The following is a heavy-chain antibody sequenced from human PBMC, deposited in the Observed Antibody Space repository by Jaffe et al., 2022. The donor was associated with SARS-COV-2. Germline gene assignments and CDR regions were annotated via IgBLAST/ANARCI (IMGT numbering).Heavy chain of an antibody. CDR2: IYPIDSDT. CDR1: GYSFSSYW. D-gene: IGHD3-22*01. J-gene: IGHJ4*02. Sequence: EVQLVQSGAEVKKPGESLKISCKGSGYSFSSYWIAWVRQMPGKGLEWMGIIYPIDSDTRYSPSFQGQVTISADKSISTAYLQWSSLKASDTAMYYCARWGLGDTSAYYYGYWGQGTLVTVSS. V-gene: IGHV5-51*01. CDR3: ARWGLGDTSAYYYGY.